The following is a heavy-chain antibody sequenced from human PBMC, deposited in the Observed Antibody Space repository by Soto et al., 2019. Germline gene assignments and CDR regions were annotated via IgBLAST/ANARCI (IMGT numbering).Heavy chain of an antibody. CDR2: IKQDGSEK. J-gene: IGHJ6*02. Sequence: PGGSLRLSCAASGFTFSSYWMSWVRQAPGKGLEWVANIKQDGSEKYYVDSVKGRFTISRDNAKNSLYLQMNSLRAEDTAVYYCARDRAAAGYYYYGMDVWGQGTTVTVSS. D-gene: IGHD6-13*01. V-gene: IGHV3-7*01. CDR1: GFTFSSYW. CDR3: ARDRAAAGYYYYGMDV.